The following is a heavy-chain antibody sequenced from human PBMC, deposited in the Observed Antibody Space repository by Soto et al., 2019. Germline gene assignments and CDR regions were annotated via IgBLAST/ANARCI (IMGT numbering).Heavy chain of an antibody. CDR1: VFTFSDNY. D-gene: IGHD3-22*01. J-gene: IGHJ4*02. CDR2: ISSRGSSM. CDR3: ARDLGYYESDGYFEY. V-gene: IGHV3-11*01. Sequence: GSLRLSCAASVFTFSDNYMSWLRQAAGWGREWVAYISSRGSSMYYADSVNGRFTISRDNAKHSLYLQMNSLRAEDTAVYYRARDLGYYESDGYFEYWGQGAQVNVSS.